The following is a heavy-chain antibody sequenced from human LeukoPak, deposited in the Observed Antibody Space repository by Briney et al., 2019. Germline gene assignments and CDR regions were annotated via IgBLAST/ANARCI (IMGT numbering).Heavy chain of an antibody. J-gene: IGHJ6*03. D-gene: IGHD5-18*01. Sequence: GASVKVSCKASGYTFTGYYMHWVRQAPGQGLEWMGWINPNSGGTNYAQKFQGRVTMTRDTSISTAYMELSRLRSDDTAVYYCASAVTYPYYYYYMDVWAKGPRSPSP. CDR2: INPNSGGT. V-gene: IGHV1-2*02. CDR3: ASAVTYPYYYYYMDV. CDR1: GYTFTGYY.